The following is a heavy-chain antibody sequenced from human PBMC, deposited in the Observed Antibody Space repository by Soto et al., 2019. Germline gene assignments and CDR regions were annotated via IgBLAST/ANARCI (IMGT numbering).Heavy chain of an antibody. CDR1: GLTFSTYA. V-gene: IGHV3-23*01. CDR2: IGGSGTGGRT. CDR3: ANSPGGLDGYNSDYYGMDV. Sequence: EVHLLESGGDLVQPGGSLRLSCPASGLTFSTYAMSWVRQAPGKGLEWVSAIGGSGTGGRTYYADSVKGRFTISRDNSKNTVYLQMNRLRADDTAVYYCANSPGGLDGYNSDYYGMDVWGQGTTVTVSS. D-gene: IGHD5-12*01. J-gene: IGHJ6*02.